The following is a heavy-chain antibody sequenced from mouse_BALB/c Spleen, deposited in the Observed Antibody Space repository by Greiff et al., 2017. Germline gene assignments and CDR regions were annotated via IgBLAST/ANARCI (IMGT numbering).Heavy chain of an antibody. V-gene: IGHV5-12-1*01. CDR3: ARQGGYYDYGGVAY. D-gene: IGHD2-4*01. Sequence: EVQVVESGGGLVKPGGSLKLSCAASGFAFSSYDMSWVRQTPEKRLEWVAYISSGGGSTYYPDTVKGRFTISRDNAKNTLYLQMSSLKSEDTAMYYCARQGGYYDYGGVAYWGQGTLVTVSA. J-gene: IGHJ3*01. CDR2: ISSGGGST. CDR1: GFAFSSYD.